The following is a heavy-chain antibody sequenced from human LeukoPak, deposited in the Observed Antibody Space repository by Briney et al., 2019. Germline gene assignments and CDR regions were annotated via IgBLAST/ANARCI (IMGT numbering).Heavy chain of an antibody. Sequence: ASVKVSCKASGYTFTSYAIHWVRQAPGQRLEWMGWINAGSGNTKYSQKFQGRVTITRDTSASTAYMELSSLRSEDTAVYYCARDHDSSGYSLNCWGQGTLVTVSS. J-gene: IGHJ4*02. D-gene: IGHD3-22*01. V-gene: IGHV1-3*01. CDR1: GYTFTSYA. CDR2: INAGSGNT. CDR3: ARDHDSSGYSLNC.